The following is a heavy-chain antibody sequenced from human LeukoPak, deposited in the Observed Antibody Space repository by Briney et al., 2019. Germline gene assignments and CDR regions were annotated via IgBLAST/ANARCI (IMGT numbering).Heavy chain of an antibody. J-gene: IGHJ4*02. CDR1: GFTFDDYG. CDR2: INWNGGST. Sequence: PGGSLRLSCAASGFTFDDYGMSWVRPAPGKGLEWVSGINWNGGSTSYADSVKGRFTISRDNAKNSLYLQMNSLRAEDTALYYCARDGTLYYDILSGYVDSFDYWGQGTLVTVSS. V-gene: IGHV3-20*04. D-gene: IGHD3-9*01. CDR3: ARDGTLYYDILSGYVDSFDY.